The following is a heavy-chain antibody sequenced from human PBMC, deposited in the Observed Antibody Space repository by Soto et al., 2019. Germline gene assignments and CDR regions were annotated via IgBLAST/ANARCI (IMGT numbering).Heavy chain of an antibody. Sequence: ASVKVSCKASGYTFTSYDINWVRQATGQGLEWMGWMNPNSGNTGYAQKFQGRVTMTRNTSISTAYMELSSLRSEDTAVYYCARWGDSNYIYGMDVWGQGTTVTLSS. CDR1: GYTFTSYD. V-gene: IGHV1-8*01. J-gene: IGHJ6*02. D-gene: IGHD4-4*01. CDR2: MNPNSGNT. CDR3: ARWGDSNYIYGMDV.